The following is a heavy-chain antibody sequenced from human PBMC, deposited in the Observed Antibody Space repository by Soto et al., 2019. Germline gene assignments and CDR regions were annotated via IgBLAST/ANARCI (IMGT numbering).Heavy chain of an antibody. J-gene: IGHJ4*02. CDR1: GFSFSNYA. D-gene: IGHD7-27*01. CDR2: ISYDGSNK. CDR3: ARDNWGTDY. Sequence: ALRLSCAASGFSFSNYAMHWVRQAPGKGLGWVAVISYDGSNKYYADSVEGRFTLSRDNSKNTLYLQMSSLRAEDTAVYHCARDNWGTDYWGQGALVTVSS. V-gene: IGHV3-30-3*01.